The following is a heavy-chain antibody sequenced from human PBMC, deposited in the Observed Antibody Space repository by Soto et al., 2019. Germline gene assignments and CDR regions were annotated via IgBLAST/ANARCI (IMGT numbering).Heavy chain of an antibody. CDR3: TTGLTYYYDSSGHYWAGGMDV. CDR1: GFTFSNAW. V-gene: IGHV3-15*01. CDR2: IKSKSDGETT. D-gene: IGHD3-22*01. Sequence: EVQLVESGGGLVKPGGSLRLSCAASGFTFSNAWMNWVRQAPGKGLEWVGRIKSKSDGETTDYAAPVKGRFTISRDDSKNTLYLQMNSLKTEDTAVYYCTTGLTYYYDSSGHYWAGGMDVWGQGITVTVSS. J-gene: IGHJ6*02.